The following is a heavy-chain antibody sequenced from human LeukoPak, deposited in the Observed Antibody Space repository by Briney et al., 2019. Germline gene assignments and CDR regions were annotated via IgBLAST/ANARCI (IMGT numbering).Heavy chain of an antibody. J-gene: IGHJ3*02. CDR3: AKSDKYCSSTSCRRGGAFDI. D-gene: IGHD2-2*01. CDR1: GFTFISYG. CDR2: IWYDGSNK. Sequence: GGSLRLSCAASGFTFISYGMQWVRQAPSKGLEWVAVIWYDGSNKYYADSVKGRFTISRDNSKNTLYLQMNSLRAEDTAVYYCAKSDKYCSSTSCRRGGAFDIWGQGTMVTVSS. V-gene: IGHV3-33*06.